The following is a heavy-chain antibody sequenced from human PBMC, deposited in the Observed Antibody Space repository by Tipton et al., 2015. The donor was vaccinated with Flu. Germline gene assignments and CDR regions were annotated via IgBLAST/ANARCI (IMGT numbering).Heavy chain of an antibody. CDR1: GFTFSYFG. CDR3: AKVIPELVAGLDS. V-gene: IGHV3-33*06. J-gene: IGHJ4*02. D-gene: IGHD6-19*01. Sequence: QLVQSGGGSVQPGGSLRLSCAASGFTFSYFGMHWVRQAPGKGLEWVASIWQDGTNKYYAESVKGRFTISRDNSKNILYLEMNSLRAEDTAVYYCAKVIPELVAGLDSWGQGTLVTVSS. CDR2: IWQDGTNK.